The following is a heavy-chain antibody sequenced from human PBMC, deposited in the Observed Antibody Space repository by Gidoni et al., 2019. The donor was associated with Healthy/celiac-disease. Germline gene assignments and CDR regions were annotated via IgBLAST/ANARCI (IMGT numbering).Heavy chain of an antibody. D-gene: IGHD2-2*01. V-gene: IGHV3-9*01. CDR2: ISWNSGSI. Sequence: EVQLVESGRGLLQLGSSLSSSCAASGCTCDDYAMHGVRQAPGKGLECDSGISWNSGSIGYADSGKGRFTISRDNAKNSLYLQMSSLRAEDTALYYCSSLVDYWGQGTLVTVSS. CDR1: GCTCDDYA. J-gene: IGHJ4*02. CDR3: SSLVDY.